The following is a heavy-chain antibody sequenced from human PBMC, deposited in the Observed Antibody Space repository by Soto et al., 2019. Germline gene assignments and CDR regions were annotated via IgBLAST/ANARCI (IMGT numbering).Heavy chain of an antibody. CDR2: IYYSGST. V-gene: IGHV4-59*01. CDR3: ARDRDTMVRGVTTSFYYYGMDV. Sequence: SETLSLTCTVSGDSISSYYWSWIRQPPGKGLEWIGYIYYSGSTNYNPSLKSRVTISVDTSKNQFSLKLSSVTAADTAVYYCARDRDTMVRGVTTSFYYYGMDVWGQGTTVTVSS. CDR1: GDSISSYY. J-gene: IGHJ6*02. D-gene: IGHD3-10*01.